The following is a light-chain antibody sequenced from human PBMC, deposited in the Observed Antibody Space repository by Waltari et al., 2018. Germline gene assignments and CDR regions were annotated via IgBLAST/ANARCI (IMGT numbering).Light chain of an antibody. V-gene: IGKV1-39*01. J-gene: IGKJ1*01. CDR1: QSITSR. Sequence: DIQMTQSPSSLSASVGDRVTITCRASQSITSRLNWYQQKPGKAPKVLIYAASSLQSGVPSRFSGSGSGTDFTLTISSLQPEDFAIYYCQQSYSSPWTFAKGTKV. CDR2: AAS. CDR3: QQSYSSPWT.